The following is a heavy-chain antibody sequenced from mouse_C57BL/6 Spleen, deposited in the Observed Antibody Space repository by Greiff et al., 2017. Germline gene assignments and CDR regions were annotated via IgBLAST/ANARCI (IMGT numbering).Heavy chain of an antibody. CDR3: ASPPTGTYWYCDV. V-gene: IGHV14-2*01. CDR1: GFNIKDYY. Sequence: VQLQQSGAELVKPGASVKLSCTASGFNIKDYYMHWVKQRTEQGLEWIGRIDPEDGETKYAPKFQGKATITADTSSNTAYLRLSSLTSEDTAVDYSASPPTGTYWYCDVWGTGTTVTVSS. CDR2: IDPEDGET. D-gene: IGHD4-1*01. J-gene: IGHJ1*03.